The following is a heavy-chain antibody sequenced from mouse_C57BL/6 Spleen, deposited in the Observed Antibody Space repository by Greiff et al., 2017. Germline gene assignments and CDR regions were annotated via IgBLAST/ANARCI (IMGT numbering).Heavy chain of an antibody. CDR1: GFTFRDYY. Sequence: EVKVVESGGGLVQPGGSLKLSCAASGFTFRDYYMYWVRQTPEKRLEWVAYISNGGGSTYYPDTVKGRFTISRDNAKNTLYLQMSRLKSEDTAMYYCARLTGTWDAMDHWGQGTSVTVSS. D-gene: IGHD4-1*01. J-gene: IGHJ4*01. CDR2: ISNGGGST. CDR3: ARLTGTWDAMDH. V-gene: IGHV5-12*01.